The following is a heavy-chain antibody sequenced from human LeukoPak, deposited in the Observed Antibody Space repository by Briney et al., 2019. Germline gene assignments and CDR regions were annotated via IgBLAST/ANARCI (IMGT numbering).Heavy chain of an antibody. Sequence: GGSLRLSCAASGFTVSNSYMTWVRQAPGKELEWVSVFYSAGSTYYADSVKGRFTITRDNSKNTLYLQMDRLRVEDSAVYYCVRDRDIVVVITFDYWGQGTLVTVSS. CDR3: VRDRDIVVVITFDY. CDR2: FYSAGST. D-gene: IGHD3-22*01. CDR1: GFTVSNSY. J-gene: IGHJ4*02. V-gene: IGHV3-53*01.